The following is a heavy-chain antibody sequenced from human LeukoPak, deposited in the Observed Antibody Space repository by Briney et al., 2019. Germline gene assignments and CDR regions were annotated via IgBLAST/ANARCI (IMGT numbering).Heavy chain of an antibody. CDR2: VGNAGEI. V-gene: IGHV3-13*01. J-gene: IGHJ4*02. D-gene: IGHD2-21*01. CDR1: GFTFSSYD. Sequence: GGSLRLSCAASGFTFSSYDIHWFRQATGKDLEWVSGVGNAGEIYYPGSVRGRCTISRDNSKNTLYLQMNSLRAEDAAVYFCAKAQVTSCRGAYCYPFASWGQGTLVTVSS. CDR3: AKAQVTSCRGAYCYPFAS.